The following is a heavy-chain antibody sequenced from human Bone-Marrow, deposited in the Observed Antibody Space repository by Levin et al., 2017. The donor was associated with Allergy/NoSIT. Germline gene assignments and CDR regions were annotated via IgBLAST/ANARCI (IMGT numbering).Heavy chain of an antibody. J-gene: IGHJ6*02. CDR1: GFIFRTYA. Sequence: LSLTCAGSGFIFRTYAVAWVRQAPGKGLEWVSTVGGTGVSTYFADSVKGRFTISRDNSRDTVYLQMNSLRVDDQALYYCANASHEFWRGPVYGMDVWGQGTTVTVSS. CDR3: ANASHEFWRGPVYGMDV. D-gene: IGHD3-3*01. CDR2: VGGTGVST. V-gene: IGHV3-23*01.